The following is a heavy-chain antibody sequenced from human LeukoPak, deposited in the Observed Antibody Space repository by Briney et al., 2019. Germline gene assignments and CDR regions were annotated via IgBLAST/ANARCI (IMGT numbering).Heavy chain of an antibody. Sequence: SVKVSCKASGFTFTSSAMQWVRQARGQRLEWIGWIVVGSGNTNYVQKFQERVTITRDMSTSTAYMELSSLRSEDTAVYYCAAGQYYYDSSGYSSGDYWGQGTLVTVSS. V-gene: IGHV1-58*02. J-gene: IGHJ4*02. D-gene: IGHD3-22*01. CDR1: GFTFTSSA. CDR2: IVVGSGNT. CDR3: AAGQYYYDSSGYSSGDY.